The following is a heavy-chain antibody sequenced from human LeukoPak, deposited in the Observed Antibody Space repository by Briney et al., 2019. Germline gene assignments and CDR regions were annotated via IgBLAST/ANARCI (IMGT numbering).Heavy chain of an antibody. CDR2: INPSGGST. V-gene: IGHV1-46*03. CDR1: GYTFTSYY. Sequence: ASVKVSCKASGYTFTSYYMHWVRQAPGQGLEWMGMINPSGGSTSYAQKFQGRVSMTRDTSTSTVYMELSSLRSEDTAVYYCPRDGFYYILTTGFDYWGQGTLVTVSS. J-gene: IGHJ4*02. D-gene: IGHD3-9*01. CDR3: PRDGFYYILTTGFDY.